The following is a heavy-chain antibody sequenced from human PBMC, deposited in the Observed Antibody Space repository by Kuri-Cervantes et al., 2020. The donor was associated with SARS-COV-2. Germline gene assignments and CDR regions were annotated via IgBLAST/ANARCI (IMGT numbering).Heavy chain of an antibody. V-gene: IGHV3-7*03. D-gene: IGHD2-21*01. J-gene: IGHJ3*01. Sequence: GESLKISCAASGFTFSSYWMSWVRQAPGKGLEWVANIKQDGSEKYYVDSVKGRFTISRDNAKNSLYLQMNSLRAEDTAVYYCAKIAHVVVIAGAFDLWGQGTTVTVSS. CDR1: GFTFSSYW. CDR2: IKQDGSEK. CDR3: AKIAHVVVIAGAFDL.